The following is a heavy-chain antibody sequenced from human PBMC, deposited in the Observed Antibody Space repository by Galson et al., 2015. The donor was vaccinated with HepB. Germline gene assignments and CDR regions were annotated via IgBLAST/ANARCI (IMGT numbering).Heavy chain of an antibody. J-gene: IGHJ4*02. D-gene: IGHD2-2*01. CDR2: ISYDGSNK. Sequence: SLRLSCAASGFTFSSYAMHWVRQAPGKGLEWVAVISYDGSNKYYADSVKGRFTISRDNSKNTLYLQMNSLRAEDTAVYYCARDFPDCSSTSCYVGRWDYWGQGTLVTVSS. CDR3: ARDFPDCSSTSCYVGRWDY. V-gene: IGHV3-30-3*01. CDR1: GFTFSSYA.